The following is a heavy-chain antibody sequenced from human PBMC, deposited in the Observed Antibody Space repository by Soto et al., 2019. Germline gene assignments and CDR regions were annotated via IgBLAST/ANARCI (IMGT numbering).Heavy chain of an antibody. CDR2: IIPIFGTA. J-gene: IGHJ6*02. V-gene: IGHV1-69*01. D-gene: IGHD2-15*01. CDR1: GGTFSSYA. CDR3: ARVGYCSGGSCYGYYYYYGMDV. Sequence: QVQLVQSGAEVKKPGSSVKVSCKASGGTFSSYAISWVRQAPGQGLEWMGGIIPIFGTANYAQKFQGRVTITADESTSTAYMELSSLRSEDTAVYYCARVGYCSGGSCYGYYYYYGMDVWGQGTTVTVSS.